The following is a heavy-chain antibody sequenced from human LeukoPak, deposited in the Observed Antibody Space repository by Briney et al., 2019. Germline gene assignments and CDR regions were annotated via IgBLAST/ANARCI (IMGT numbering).Heavy chain of an antibody. D-gene: IGHD2-8*02. V-gene: IGHV1-69*06. CDR3: ARDPAPHPPYWDAFDI. J-gene: IGHJ3*02. CDR1: GGTFSSYA. Sequence: GSSVKVSCKASGGTFSSYAISWVRQAPGQGLEWMGGIIPIFGTANYAQKFQGRVTITADKSTSTAYMELSSLRSEDTAVYYCARDPAPHPPYWDAFDIWGQGTMVTVSS. CDR2: IIPIFGTA.